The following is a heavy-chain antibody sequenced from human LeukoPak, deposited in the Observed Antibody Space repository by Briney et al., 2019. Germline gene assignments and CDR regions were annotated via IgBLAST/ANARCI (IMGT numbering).Heavy chain of an antibody. CDR1: GYTFTDFG. CDR2: IGAYNGHT. V-gene: IGHV1-18*04. CDR3: ARAGRAVTSHFDS. Sequence: GASVKVSCKASGYTFTDFGITWVRQAPGQGLEWVGWIGAYNGHTNSAQKVQGRVTLTTDPSTSTAYMELKSLRSDDTAVYFCARAGRAVTSHFDSWGQGTLVTVSS. D-gene: IGHD4-17*01. J-gene: IGHJ4*02.